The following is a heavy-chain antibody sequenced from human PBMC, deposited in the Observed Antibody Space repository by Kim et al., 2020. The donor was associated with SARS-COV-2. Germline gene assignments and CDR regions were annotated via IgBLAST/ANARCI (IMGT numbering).Heavy chain of an antibody. D-gene: IGHD5-12*01. CDR2: ISGSGGST. CDR3: AKDFRRDGYKGDAFDI. Sequence: GGSLRLSCAASGFTFSSYAMSWVRQAPGKGLEWVSAISGSGGSTYYADSVKGRFTISRDNTKNTLYLQMNSLRAEDTAVYYCAKDFRRDGYKGDAFDIWGQGTMVTVSS. V-gene: IGHV3-23*01. CDR1: GFTFSSYA. J-gene: IGHJ3*02.